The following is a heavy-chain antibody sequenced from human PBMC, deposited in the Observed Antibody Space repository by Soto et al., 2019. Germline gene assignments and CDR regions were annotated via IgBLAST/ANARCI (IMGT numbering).Heavy chain of an antibody. CDR3: AGDFYGGYTYGPGDY. J-gene: IGHJ4*02. CDR2: IWYDGSNK. Sequence: PGGSLRLSCAASGFTFSNHGIQWVRQAPGKGLEWVATIWYDGSNKYYADSVKGRFTISRDNSKNTVYLQMNSLRAEDSAVYYCAGDFYGGYTYGPGDYWGQGALVTVSS. CDR1: GFTFSNHG. V-gene: IGHV3-33*01. D-gene: IGHD5-18*01.